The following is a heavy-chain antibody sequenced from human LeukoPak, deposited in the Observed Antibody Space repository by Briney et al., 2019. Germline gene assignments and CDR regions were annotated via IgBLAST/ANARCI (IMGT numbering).Heavy chain of an antibody. J-gene: IGHJ6*03. CDR3: ARPYSNYFGDYYYMDV. V-gene: IGHV1-2*02. Sequence: GASVKVSCKASGYTFTGYYMHWVRQAPGQGLEWMGWINPNSGGTNYAQKFQGRVTMTRDTPISTAYMELSRLRSDDTAVYYCARPYSNYFGDYYYMDVWGKGTTVTVSS. CDR1: GYTFTGYY. D-gene: IGHD4-11*01. CDR2: INPNSGGT.